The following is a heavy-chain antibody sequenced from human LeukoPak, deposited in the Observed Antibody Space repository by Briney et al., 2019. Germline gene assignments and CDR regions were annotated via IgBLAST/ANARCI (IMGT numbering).Heavy chain of an antibody. Sequence: GRSLRLSCAASGFTFSSYSMNWVRQAPGKGLEWVPSISSSSSYIYYADSVKGRFTISRDNAKNSLYLQMNSLRAEDTAVYYCASLIVATIQYYYYGMDVWGQGTTVTVSS. J-gene: IGHJ6*02. CDR1: GFTFSSYS. V-gene: IGHV3-21*01. D-gene: IGHD5-12*01. CDR2: ISSSSSYI. CDR3: ASLIVATIQYYYYGMDV.